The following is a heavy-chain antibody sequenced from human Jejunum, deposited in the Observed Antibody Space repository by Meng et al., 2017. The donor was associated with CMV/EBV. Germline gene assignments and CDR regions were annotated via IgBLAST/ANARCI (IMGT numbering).Heavy chain of an antibody. CDR2: IYYSGGT. Sequence: SGDSITSGNYYWGWIRQTPGKGLEWIGNIYYSGGTYFNPSLQSRVTISINTSKNQFSLTLNSVTAADTAVYFCARSYCDTVGYYFAHWGQGTLVTVSS. J-gene: IGHJ4*02. D-gene: IGHD3-22*01. CDR1: GDSITSGNYY. CDR3: ARSYCDTVGYYFAH. V-gene: IGHV4-39*01.